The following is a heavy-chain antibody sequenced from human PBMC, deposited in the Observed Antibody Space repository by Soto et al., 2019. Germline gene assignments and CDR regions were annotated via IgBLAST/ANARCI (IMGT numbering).Heavy chain of an antibody. CDR1: GYTFTSYS. CDR3: ARGRVAATGGYYFDY. Sequence: GASVKVSCKASGYTFTSYSIHWVRQAPGQRLECMGRITAGNDNTRYSQKFQDRVTISRDTSASTAYMELRSLGSEDRAVYYCARGRVAATGGYYFDYWGQGTPVTVSS. V-gene: IGHV1-3*01. D-gene: IGHD1-26*01. CDR2: ITAGNDNT. J-gene: IGHJ4*02.